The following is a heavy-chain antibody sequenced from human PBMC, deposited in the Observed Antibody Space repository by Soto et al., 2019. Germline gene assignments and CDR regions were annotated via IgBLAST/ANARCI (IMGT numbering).Heavy chain of an antibody. Sequence: GGSLRLSCAASGFTFSSSAMSWVRQAPGGGLEWVSTVSGYGGSTCYADSVKGRFTISKDNSKNTLFLQMNSLKPEDTAVYYCAKDRESVGYSYWDYWGQGIQVTVSS. CDR3: AKDRESVGYSYWDY. V-gene: IGHV3-23*01. CDR2: VSGYGGST. J-gene: IGHJ4*02. D-gene: IGHD5-18*01. CDR1: GFTFSSSA.